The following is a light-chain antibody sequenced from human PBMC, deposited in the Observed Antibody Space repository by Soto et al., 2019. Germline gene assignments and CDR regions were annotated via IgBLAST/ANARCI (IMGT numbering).Light chain of an antibody. CDR1: QSVTTNF. CDR2: HSS. Sequence: EIVLTQSPGTLSLSPGERATLSCRASQSVTTNFLAWYQQKPGQAPRLLIYHSSSSATVIPDRFSGSGSGTDFPLTSTRREPEDVAVYYCQQYSDSPPGYTFGQGTNLEIK. V-gene: IGKV3-20*01. J-gene: IGKJ2*01. CDR3: QQYSDSPPGYT.